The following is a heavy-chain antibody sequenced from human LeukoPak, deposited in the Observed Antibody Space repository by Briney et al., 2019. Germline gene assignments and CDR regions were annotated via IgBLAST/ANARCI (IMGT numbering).Heavy chain of an antibody. J-gene: IGHJ4*02. V-gene: IGHV3-73*01. CDR3: TRGSYDFWSAERDY. Sequence: GGSLKLSCAASGFTFSGSAMHWVRQASGKGLERVGRIRSKANSYATAYAASVKGRFTISRDDSKNTAYLQMNSLKTEDTAVYYCTRGSYDFWSAERDYWGQGTLVTVSS. CDR1: GFTFSGSA. D-gene: IGHD3-3*01. CDR2: IRSKANSYAT.